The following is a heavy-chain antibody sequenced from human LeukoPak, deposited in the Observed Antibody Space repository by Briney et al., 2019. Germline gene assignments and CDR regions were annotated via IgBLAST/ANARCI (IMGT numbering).Heavy chain of an antibody. CDR3: ARSPVGAFYYFDF. CDR2: IIPIFGTA. Sequence: SVKVSCKASGGTFSSYAISWVRQAPGQGLEWMGGIIPIFGTANYAQKFQGRVTITADKSTSTAYMELSSLRSEDTAVYYCARSPVGAFYYFDFWGQGTLVTVSS. J-gene: IGHJ4*02. CDR1: GGTFSSYA. V-gene: IGHV1-69*06. D-gene: IGHD1-26*01.